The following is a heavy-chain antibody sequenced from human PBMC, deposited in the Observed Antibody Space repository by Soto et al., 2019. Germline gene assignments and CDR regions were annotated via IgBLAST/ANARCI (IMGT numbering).Heavy chain of an antibody. CDR2: ISGSGDRT. D-gene: IGHD1-1*01. CDR3: AKSLDNWNDGGSCDY. Sequence: EVHLLESGGGLVQPGGSLRLSCAASGFTFSNYAMTWVRQAPGKGLEWVSNISGSGDRTYYADYVKGRFTIARDNSKNTLFLKMNSLRADDTAVYYCAKSLDNWNDGGSCDYWGQVTLVTVSS. J-gene: IGHJ4*02. CDR1: GFTFSNYA. V-gene: IGHV3-23*01.